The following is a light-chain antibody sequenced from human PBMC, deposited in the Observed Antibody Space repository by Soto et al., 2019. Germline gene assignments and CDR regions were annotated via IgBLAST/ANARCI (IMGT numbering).Light chain of an antibody. CDR3: QQYGRPSRT. Sequence: EIVLTQSPGTLSLSPGERATLSCRASQSVSSYLAWYQQKPGQAPRLLIYGASSRATGIPGRFSGSGSGTDFTLTISRLEPEDCAVYYCQQYGRPSRTFGQGTKVEIK. CDR2: GAS. CDR1: QSVSSY. V-gene: IGKV3-20*01. J-gene: IGKJ1*01.